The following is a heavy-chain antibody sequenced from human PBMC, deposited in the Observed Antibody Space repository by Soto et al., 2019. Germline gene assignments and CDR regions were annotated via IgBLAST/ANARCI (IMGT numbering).Heavy chain of an antibody. J-gene: IGHJ6*02. CDR2: ISAYNGNT. CDR1: GYTFTSYG. CDR3: AREPYYYDFWSGYSVPLYNYYSGMDV. D-gene: IGHD3-3*01. V-gene: IGHV1-18*04. Sequence: ASVKVSCKASGYTFTSYGISWVRQAPGQGLEWMGWISAYNGNTNYAQKLQGRVTMTTDTSTSTAYMELRSLRSDDTAVYYRAREPYYYDFWSGYSVPLYNYYSGMDVWGQGTTVTVSS.